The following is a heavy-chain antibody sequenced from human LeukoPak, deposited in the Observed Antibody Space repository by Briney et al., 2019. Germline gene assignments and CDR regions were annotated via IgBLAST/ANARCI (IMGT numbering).Heavy chain of an antibody. CDR3: ARAPLRYRGDFDI. Sequence: GGSLRLSCAASGFTFSSYWMSWVRQAPGKGLEWVAHIKQDGSEKYYVDSVRGRFSISRDYAKNSLYLQMNSLRAEDTAVYYCARAPLRYRGDFDIWGQGTMVTVSS. D-gene: IGHD2-2*02. CDR1: GFTFSSYW. CDR2: IKQDGSEK. V-gene: IGHV3-7*01. J-gene: IGHJ3*02.